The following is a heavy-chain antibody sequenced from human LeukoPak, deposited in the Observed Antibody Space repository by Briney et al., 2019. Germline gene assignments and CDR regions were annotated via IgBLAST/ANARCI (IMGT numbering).Heavy chain of an antibody. CDR2: IYSGGST. D-gene: IGHD1-26*01. CDR3: ASQWELRY. J-gene: IGHJ4*02. V-gene: IGHV3-53*01. Sequence: GGSPRLSCTASGFTFSSYSMNWVRQAPGKGLEWVSVIYSGGSTYYADSVKRRFTISRDNSKNTLYLQMNSLRAEDTAVYYCASQWELRYWGQGTLVTVSS. CDR1: GFTFSSYS.